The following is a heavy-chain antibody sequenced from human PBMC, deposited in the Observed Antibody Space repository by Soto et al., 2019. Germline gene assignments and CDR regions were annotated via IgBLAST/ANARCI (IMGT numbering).Heavy chain of an antibody. CDR2: IDPSDSYT. Sequence: FTXYWINWVRQMPGKGMEWMGRIDPSDSYTNYSPSFQGHVTISADKSISTAYLQWSSLEASDTAIYYCARPGAPSFYNVPWGQAPLVTVPP. J-gene: IGHJ5*02. CDR3: ARPGAPSFYNVP. D-gene: IGHD2-2*01. V-gene: IGHV5-10-1*01. CDR1: FTXYW.